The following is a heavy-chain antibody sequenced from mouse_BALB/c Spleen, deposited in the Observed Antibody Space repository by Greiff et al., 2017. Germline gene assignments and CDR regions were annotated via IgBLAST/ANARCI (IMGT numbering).Heavy chain of an antibody. CDR3: TPYYGNPAWFAY. CDR2: IDPETGGT. J-gene: IGHJ3*01. Sequence: QVHVKQSGAELVRPGASVTLSCKASGYTFTDYEMHWVKQTPVHGLEWIGAIDPETGGTAYNQKFKGKATLTADKSSSTAYMELRSLTSEDSAVYYCTPYYGNPAWFAYWGQGTLVTVSA. CDR1: GYTFTDYE. D-gene: IGHD2-10*01. V-gene: IGHV1-15*01.